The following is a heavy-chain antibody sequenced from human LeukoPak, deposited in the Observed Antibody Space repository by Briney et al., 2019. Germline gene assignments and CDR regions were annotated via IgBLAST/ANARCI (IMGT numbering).Heavy chain of an antibody. CDR2: MNPNSGNT. D-gene: IGHD6-13*01. V-gene: IGHV1-8*01. CDR3: AKDPPHSSSWYPKLTGFDY. Sequence: ASVKVSCKASGYTFTSYAINWVRQATGQGLEWMGWMNPNSGNTGYAQKFQGRVTMTRNTSISTAYMELSSLRAEDTAVYYCAKDPPHSSSWYPKLTGFDYWGQGTLVTVSS. CDR1: GYTFTSYA. J-gene: IGHJ4*02.